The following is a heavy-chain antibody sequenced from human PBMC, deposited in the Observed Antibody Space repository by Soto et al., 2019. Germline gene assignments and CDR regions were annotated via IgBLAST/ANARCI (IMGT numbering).Heavy chain of an antibody. CDR1: GFTFSSYA. CDR2: ISGSGGST. D-gene: IGHD3-3*01. J-gene: IGHJ6*03. Sequence: VQLLESGGGLVQPGGSLRLSCAASGFTFSSYAMSWVRQAPGKGLEWVSAISGSGGSTYYADSVKGRFTISRDNSKNTLYLQMNSLRAEDTAVYYCAKGSTIFGVVNYYYYMDVWGKGTTVTVSS. CDR3: AKGSTIFGVVNYYYYMDV. V-gene: IGHV3-23*01.